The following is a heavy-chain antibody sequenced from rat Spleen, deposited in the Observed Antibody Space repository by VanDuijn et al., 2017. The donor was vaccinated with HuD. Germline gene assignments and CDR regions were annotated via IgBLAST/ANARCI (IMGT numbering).Heavy chain of an antibody. J-gene: IGHJ2*01. CDR1: GFSLSSNG. CDR3: ARDENGYVNLWFAY. D-gene: IGHD2-3*01. V-gene: IGHV2-4*01. Sequence: QVQLKESGPGLVQPSQTLSLTCTVSGFSLSSNGVSWVRQPPGKGLEWMGIIWSGGTTDYNSALKSRLSISRDTSKSQVFLKMNSLQTEDTATYYGARDENGYVNLWFAYWGQGVMVTVSS. CDR2: IWSGGTT.